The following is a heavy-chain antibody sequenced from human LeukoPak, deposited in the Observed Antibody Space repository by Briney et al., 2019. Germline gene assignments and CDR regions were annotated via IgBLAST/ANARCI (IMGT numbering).Heavy chain of an antibody. J-gene: IGHJ4*02. CDR1: GYSFVGYG. CDR2: FNPENGNT. CDR3: AREHSSSWDQFDY. V-gene: IGHV1-18*01. Sequence: ASVKVSCKASGYSFVGYGITWVRQAPGQGLEWMGWFNPENGNTNYAQKVQGRVTMTADTSTSTSYMELRSLRSDDTAVYYCAREHSSSWDQFDYWGRGTLVTVSS. D-gene: IGHD6-13*01.